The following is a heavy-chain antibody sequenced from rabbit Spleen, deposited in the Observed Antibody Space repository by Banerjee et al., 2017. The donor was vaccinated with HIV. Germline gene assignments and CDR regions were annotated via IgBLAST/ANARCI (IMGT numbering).Heavy chain of an antibody. J-gene: IGHJ6*01. Sequence: QSLEESGGDLVKPGASLTLTCTASGFSFSTSYYMYWVRQAPGKGLEWIASIYSVAPNTAYASWAKGRFTVSKISSTAVTLQMTSLTAADTATYFCARAPDGYGDMLDLWGPGTLVTVS. CDR1: GFSFSTSYY. D-gene: IGHD2-1*01. V-gene: IGHV1S40*01. CDR3: ARAPDGYGDMLDL. CDR2: IYSVAPNT.